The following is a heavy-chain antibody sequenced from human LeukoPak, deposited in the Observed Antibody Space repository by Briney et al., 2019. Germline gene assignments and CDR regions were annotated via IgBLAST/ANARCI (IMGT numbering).Heavy chain of an antibody. J-gene: IGHJ6*02. V-gene: IGHV3-30*18. Sequence: GGSLRLSCAASGFTFSSYGMHWVRQAPGKGLEWVAVISYDGSNKYYADSVKGRFTISRDNSKNTLYLQMNSLRAEDTAVYYCAKDIYCSGGSCYSSRVYYYYYGMDVWSQGTTVTVSS. CDR3: AKDIYCSGGSCYSSRVYYYYYGMDV. CDR1: GFTFSSYG. D-gene: IGHD2-15*01. CDR2: ISYDGSNK.